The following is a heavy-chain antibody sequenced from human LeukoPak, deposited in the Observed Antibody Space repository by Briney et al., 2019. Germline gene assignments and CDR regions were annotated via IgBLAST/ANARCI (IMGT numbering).Heavy chain of an antibody. J-gene: IGHJ4*02. CDR2: ISSSSSYI. CDR1: GFTFSSYS. V-gene: IGHV3-21*01. D-gene: IGHD3-3*01. CDR3: ARDSYYDFWSGYYPSFDY. Sequence: GGSLRLSCAASGFTFSSYSMNWVRQAPGKGLEWVSSISSSSSYIYYADSVKGRFTISRDNAKNSLYLQMNSLRAEDTAVYYCARDSYYDFWSGYYPSFDYWGQGTLVTVSS.